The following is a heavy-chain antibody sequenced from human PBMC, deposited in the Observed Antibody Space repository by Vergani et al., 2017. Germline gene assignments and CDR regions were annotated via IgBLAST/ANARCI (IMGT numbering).Heavy chain of an antibody. CDR3: ESAVRVSRT. V-gene: IGHV3-21*01. D-gene: IGHD2/OR15-2a*01. CDR2: ISGNNDDV. CDR1: GFTFSHYS. Sequence: EVQMVESGGGLVKPGGSLRLSCVASGFTFSHYSMNWVRQAPGKGLEWFSSISGNNDDVYYADSMKGRFTIYRDNAKNSLYMDMSSLRAEDTAVYYCESAVRVSRTWGQGTLDAVSS. J-gene: IGHJ3*01.